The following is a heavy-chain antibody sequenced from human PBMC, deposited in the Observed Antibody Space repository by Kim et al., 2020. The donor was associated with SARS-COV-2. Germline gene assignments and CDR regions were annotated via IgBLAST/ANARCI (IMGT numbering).Heavy chain of an antibody. D-gene: IGHD3-10*01. CDR2: GST. J-gene: IGHJ4*02. CDR3: ARVRGVTDY. V-gene: IGHV4-59*01. Sequence: GSTNYNPSLKSRVTISVDTSKNQFSLKLSSVTAADTAVYYCARVRGVTDYWGQGTLVTVSS.